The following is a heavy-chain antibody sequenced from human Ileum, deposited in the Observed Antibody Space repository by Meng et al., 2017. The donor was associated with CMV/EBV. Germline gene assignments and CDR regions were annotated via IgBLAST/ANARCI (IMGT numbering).Heavy chain of an antibody. CDR1: GFTFSDYY. CDR3: VRSSGWALFDY. J-gene: IGHJ4*02. Sequence: QVQGVQSGDEMKEPGASVKASWTTSGFTFSDYYIHWVRQAPGQGLEWMGWVNSKNTATNYARKFQGRVSMTRDTSISTAHMELSRLMSDDTAVYYCVRSSGWALFDYWGQGTLVTVSS. D-gene: IGHD6-19*01. CDR2: VNSKNTAT. V-gene: IGHV1-2*02.